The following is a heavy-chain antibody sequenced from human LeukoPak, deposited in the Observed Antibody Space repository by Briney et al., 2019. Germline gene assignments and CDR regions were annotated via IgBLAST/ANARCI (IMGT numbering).Heavy chain of an antibody. J-gene: IGHJ4*02. Sequence: ASVKVSCKASGYTFTSYGISWVRQAPGQGLEWMGWISAYNVNTNYAQKIQGRVTMTTDTSTSTAYMELRSLRSDDTAVYYCARDLRGWLHFDYWGQGTLVTVSS. CDR3: ARDLRGWLHFDY. D-gene: IGHD3-9*01. V-gene: IGHV1-18*01. CDR1: GYTFTSYG. CDR2: ISAYNVNT.